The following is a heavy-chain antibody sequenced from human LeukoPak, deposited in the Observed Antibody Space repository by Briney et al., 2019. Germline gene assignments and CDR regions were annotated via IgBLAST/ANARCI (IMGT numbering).Heavy chain of an antibody. V-gene: IGHV1-46*01. CDR1: GYTFTSYY. CDR3: ARVFGFGELCD. D-gene: IGHD3-10*01. Sequence: GASVKVSCKASGYTFTSYYMHWVRQAPGQGLEWMGIINPSGGSTSYAQKFQGRVTITRDTSASTAYMELSSLRSEDTAVYYCARVFGFGELCDWGQGTLVTVSS. CDR2: INPSGGST. J-gene: IGHJ4*02.